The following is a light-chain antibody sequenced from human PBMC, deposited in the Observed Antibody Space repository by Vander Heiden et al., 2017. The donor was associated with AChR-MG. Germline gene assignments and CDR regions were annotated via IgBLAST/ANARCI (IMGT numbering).Light chain of an antibody. Sequence: PSVSVAPGQTATITCGGNNIGTKSVHWYQQRPGQAPVLVVYDDSDRPSGIPERFSGSNSGNTATLTLSRVVAGDEADYYCQVWDGSSDHVVFGGGTKLTGL. V-gene: IGLV3-21*02. CDR2: DDS. CDR3: QVWDGSSDHVV. J-gene: IGLJ2*01. CDR1: NIGTKS.